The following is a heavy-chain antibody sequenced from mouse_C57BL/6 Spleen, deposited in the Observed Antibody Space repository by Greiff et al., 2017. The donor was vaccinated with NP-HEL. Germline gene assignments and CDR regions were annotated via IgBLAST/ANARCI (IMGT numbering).Heavy chain of an antibody. Sequence: VKLMESGPGLVQPSQSLSITCTVSGFSLTSYGVHWVRQSPGKGLEWLGVIWSGGSTDYNAAFISRLSISKDNSKSQVFFKMNSLQADDTAIYYCARKGAPITTVDYAMDYWGQGTSVTVSS. J-gene: IGHJ4*01. CDR3: ARKGAPITTVDYAMDY. CDR2: IWSGGST. D-gene: IGHD1-1*01. CDR1: GFSLTSYG. V-gene: IGHV2-2*01.